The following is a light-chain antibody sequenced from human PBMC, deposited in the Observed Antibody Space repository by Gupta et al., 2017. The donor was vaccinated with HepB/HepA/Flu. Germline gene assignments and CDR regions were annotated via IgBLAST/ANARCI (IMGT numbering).Light chain of an antibody. Sequence: QSVLTQPPSTSGTPGQRVTIPCSGSTSNIGTNTVTWYQQVPGTAPKLLIYSDNQRPSGVPDRVSGSKSGTSASLAINGLQSEDEADYCCAAWDVRYVVFGGGTKLTVL. V-gene: IGLV1-44*01. CDR2: SDN. CDR3: AAWDVRYVV. CDR1: TSNIGTNT. J-gene: IGLJ2*01.